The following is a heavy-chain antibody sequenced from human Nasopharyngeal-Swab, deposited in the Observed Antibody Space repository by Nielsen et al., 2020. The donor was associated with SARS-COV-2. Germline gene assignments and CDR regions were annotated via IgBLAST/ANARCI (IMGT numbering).Heavy chain of an antibody. V-gene: IGHV4-34*01. CDR2: INHSGST. D-gene: IGHD3-22*01. CDR3: ARGQGPRHYYDSSGYYYDVLGRGYYFDY. J-gene: IGHJ4*02. Sequence: RQAPGKGLEWIGEINHSGSTNYNPTRKSRVTISVDTSKNQFSLKLSSVTAADTAVYYCARGQGPRHYYDSSGYYYDVLGRGYYFDYWGQGTLVTVSS.